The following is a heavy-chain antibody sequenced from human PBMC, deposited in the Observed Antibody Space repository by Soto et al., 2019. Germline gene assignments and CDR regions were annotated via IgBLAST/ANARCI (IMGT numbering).Heavy chain of an antibody. D-gene: IGHD6-13*01. CDR1: GYTFTSFS. Sequence: QMQLVQSGAEVKRPGASVRVSCKSSGYTFTSFSIHWVRQAPGQGLEWMGIINPSGGITNFAQRFQGRVTMTRDMSTNTHYMKLSSLTSDDTAVYYCASSPAVSSCWYGIPPDPSHGIDVWGQGTTVTVS. CDR3: ASSPAVSSCWYGIPPDPSHGIDV. J-gene: IGHJ6*02. CDR2: INPSGGIT. V-gene: IGHV1-46*01.